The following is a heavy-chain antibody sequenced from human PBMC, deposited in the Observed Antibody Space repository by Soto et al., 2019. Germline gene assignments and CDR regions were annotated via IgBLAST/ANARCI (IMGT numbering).Heavy chain of an antibody. J-gene: IGHJ4*02. CDR2: IYHSGST. V-gene: IGHV4-30-2*01. CDR1: GGSISSGGYS. CDR3: ARVPDD. Sequence: PSETLSLTCAVSGGSISSGGYSWGWIRQPPGKGLEWIGYIYHSGSTYYNPSLKSRVTISVDRSKNQFSLKLSPVTAADTAVYYCARVPDDWGQGTLVTVSS.